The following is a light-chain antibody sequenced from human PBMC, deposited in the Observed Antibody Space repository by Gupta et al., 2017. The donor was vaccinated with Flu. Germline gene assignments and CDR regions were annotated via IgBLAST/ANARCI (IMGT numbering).Light chain of an antibody. Sequence: EIVLTQSPGTLSLSQGERATLSCRASQSVSSSYLAWYQQKPSQAPRLLIYGASSRATGIPDRFSGSGSGTDFTLTISRLEPEDFAVYYCQQYGSSLWTFGQGTKVEIK. J-gene: IGKJ1*01. CDR3: QQYGSSLWT. V-gene: IGKV3-20*01. CDR2: GAS. CDR1: QSVSSSY.